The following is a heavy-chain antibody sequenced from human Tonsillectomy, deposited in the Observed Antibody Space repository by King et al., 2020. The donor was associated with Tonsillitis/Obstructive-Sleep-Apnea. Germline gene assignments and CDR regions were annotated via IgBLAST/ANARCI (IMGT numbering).Heavy chain of an antibody. J-gene: IGHJ6*03. D-gene: IGHD3/OR15-3a*01. CDR2: ISYGGSNK. Sequence: VQLVESGGGVVQPGRSLRLSCAASGFTFSNYPMHWVRQAPGKGLEWVAVISYGGSNKYYADSVKGRFTISRDNSKNTLYLQMDSLRAEDTAVYYCAGLDESGIYYYYYMDVWGKGTAVTVSS. CDR3: AGLDESGIYYYYYMDV. V-gene: IGHV3-30*04. CDR1: GFTFSNYP.